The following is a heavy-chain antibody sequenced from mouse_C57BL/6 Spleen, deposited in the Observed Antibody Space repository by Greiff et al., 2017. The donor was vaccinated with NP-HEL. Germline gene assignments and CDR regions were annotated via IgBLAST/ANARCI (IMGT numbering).Heavy chain of an antibody. J-gene: IGHJ3*01. D-gene: IGHD2-3*01. V-gene: IGHV2-2*01. CDR1: GFSLTSYG. Sequence: QVQLKESGPGLVQPSQSLSITCTVSGFSLTSYGVHWVRQSPGKGLEWLGVIWSGGSTDYNAAFISRLSISKDNSKSQVFFKMNSLQADDTAIYYCAFYDGYYVFAYWGQGTLVTVSA. CDR2: IWSGGST. CDR3: AFYDGYYVFAY.